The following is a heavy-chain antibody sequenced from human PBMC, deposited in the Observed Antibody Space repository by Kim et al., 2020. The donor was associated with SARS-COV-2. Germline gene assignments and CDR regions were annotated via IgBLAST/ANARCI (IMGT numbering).Heavy chain of an antibody. CDR1: GGSFSSGDYY. D-gene: IGHD7-27*01. J-gene: IGHJ3*01. V-gene: IGHV4-31*03. CDR3: ARGSSLGQYAFDF. CDR2: IYYSGGT. Sequence: SETLSLTCTVSGGSFSSGDYYWSWIRQLPGKGLEWIGYIYYSGGTYYSPSLESRITISIDTSKNQFSLKLSSVTAADTAVYYCARGSSLGQYAFDFWGQGTLVTVLS.